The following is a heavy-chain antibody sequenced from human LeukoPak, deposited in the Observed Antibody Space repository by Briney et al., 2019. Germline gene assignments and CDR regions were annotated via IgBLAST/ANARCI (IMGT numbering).Heavy chain of an antibody. CDR1: GYTFTSYG. V-gene: IGHV1-18*01. CDR3: ASGVAGRYYFDY. J-gene: IGHJ4*02. CDR2: ISAYNGNT. D-gene: IGHD6-19*01. Sequence: ASVKVSCKASGYTFTSYGISWVRQAPGQGLEWMGWISAYNGNTNYAQRLQGRVTMTTDTSTSTAYMELRSLRSDDTAVYYCASGVAGRYYFDYWGQGTLVTVSS.